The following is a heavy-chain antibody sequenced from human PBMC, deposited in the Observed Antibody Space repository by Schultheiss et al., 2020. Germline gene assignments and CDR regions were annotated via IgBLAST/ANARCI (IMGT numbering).Heavy chain of an antibody. CDR1: GGSFSGYY. D-gene: IGHD6-6*01. Sequence: SETLSLTCAVYGGSFSGYYWSWIRQPPGKGLEWIGEINHSGSTNYNPSLKSRVTISVDTSKNQFSLNLRSVTAADTAVYYCVRGQIAARLSTWGQGTLVTVSS. CDR3: VRGQIAARLST. V-gene: IGHV4-34*01. CDR2: INHSGST. J-gene: IGHJ5*02.